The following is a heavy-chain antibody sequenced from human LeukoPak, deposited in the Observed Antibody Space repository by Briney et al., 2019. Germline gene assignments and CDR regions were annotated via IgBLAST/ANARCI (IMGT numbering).Heavy chain of an antibody. CDR2: ISYDGSNK. D-gene: IGHD1-26*01. CDR1: GFTFSRYA. J-gene: IGHJ4*02. V-gene: IGHV3-30-3*01. CDR3: ARGGEWELLRTLDY. Sequence: QPGGSLRLSCAASGFTFSRYAMHWVRQATGKGLEWVAVISYDGSNKYYADSVKGRFTISRDNSKNTLYLQMNSLRAEDTAVYYCARGGEWELLRTLDYWGQGTLVTVSS.